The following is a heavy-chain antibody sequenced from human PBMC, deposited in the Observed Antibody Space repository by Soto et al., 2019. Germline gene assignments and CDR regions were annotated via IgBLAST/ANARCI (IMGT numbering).Heavy chain of an antibody. J-gene: IGHJ5*02. CDR1: GFTFSIYT. Sequence: EVQLVESGGGLAQPGGSLRLSCEAAGFTFSIYTMNWVRQAPGKGLEWVSYITAASDTIYYADSVKGRFTISRDNAKNSLYPQMNSLRDEDTAVYYCARHYTTSRVGAWFDPWGQGTLVTVSS. V-gene: IGHV3-48*02. D-gene: IGHD3-3*01. CDR2: ITAASDTI. CDR3: ARHYTTSRVGAWFDP.